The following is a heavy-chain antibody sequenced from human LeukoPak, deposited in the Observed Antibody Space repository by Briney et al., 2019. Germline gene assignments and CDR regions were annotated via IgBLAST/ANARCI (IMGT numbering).Heavy chain of an antibody. J-gene: IGHJ4*02. CDR2: INPNSGGT. V-gene: IGHV1-2*02. D-gene: IGHD4-17*01. Sequence: ASVKVSCKASGYTFTGYYMHWVRQAPGQGLEWMGWINPNSGGTNYAQKFQGRVTMTRDTSISTAYMELSRLRSDDTAVYYCARDLLGTTAGKDYWGQGTLVTVSS. CDR1: GYTFTGYY. CDR3: ARDLLGTTAGKDY.